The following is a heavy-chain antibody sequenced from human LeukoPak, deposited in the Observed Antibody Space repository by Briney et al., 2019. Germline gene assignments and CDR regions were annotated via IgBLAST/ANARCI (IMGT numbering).Heavy chain of an antibody. CDR1: GFTFDDYA. J-gene: IGHJ6*03. CDR2: ISWNSGSI. Sequence: GGSLRLSCAASGFTFDDYAMLWVRQAPGKGLEWVSGISWNSGSIGYADSVKGRFTISRDNAKNSLYLQMNSLRAEDTALYYCAKADSYYYYMDVWGKGTTVTVSS. CDR3: AKADSYYYYMDV. V-gene: IGHV3-9*01.